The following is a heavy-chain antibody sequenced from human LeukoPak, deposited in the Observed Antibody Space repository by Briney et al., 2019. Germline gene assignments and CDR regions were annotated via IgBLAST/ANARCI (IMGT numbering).Heavy chain of an antibody. CDR1: GGSISSSSYY. CDR2: IYYSGST. D-gene: IGHD5-24*01. CDR3: ARERAEMATTYRWFDY. J-gene: IGHJ4*02. Sequence: SETLSLTCTVSGGSISSSSYYWGWIRQPPGKGLEWIGSIYYSGSTYYNPSLKSRVTISVDTSKNQFSLKLSSVTAADTAVYYCARERAEMATTYRWFDYWGQGTLVTVSS. V-gene: IGHV4-39*07.